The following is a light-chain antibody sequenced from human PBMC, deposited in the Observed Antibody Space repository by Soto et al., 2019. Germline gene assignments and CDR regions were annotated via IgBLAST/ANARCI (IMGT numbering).Light chain of an antibody. CDR1: QSISSY. CDR3: QQSYSTLPWT. CDR2: AAS. Sequence: DIQMTQSPSSLSASVGDRVTITCRASQSISSYLNWYQQKPGKAPKLLIYAASSLQSGVPSRFSGSGARTHFTLNISSLQPEDLATYYCQQSYSTLPWTFGQGTKVEI. V-gene: IGKV1-39*01. J-gene: IGKJ1*01.